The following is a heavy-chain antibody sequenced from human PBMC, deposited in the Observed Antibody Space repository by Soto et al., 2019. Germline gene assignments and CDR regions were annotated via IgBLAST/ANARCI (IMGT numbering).Heavy chain of an antibody. CDR3: AKTANGWFSAFDI. D-gene: IGHD6-19*01. J-gene: IGHJ3*02. Sequence: EVQLLESGGGLVQPGGSLRLSCAASGFTFSSYAMSWVRQAPGKGLEWVSAISGSGGTTYYADSVKGRFTFSRDNSKNTLYLQMNSQRAEDTAVYYCAKTANGWFSAFDILGQGTMVTVSS. V-gene: IGHV3-23*01. CDR1: GFTFSSYA. CDR2: ISGSGGTT.